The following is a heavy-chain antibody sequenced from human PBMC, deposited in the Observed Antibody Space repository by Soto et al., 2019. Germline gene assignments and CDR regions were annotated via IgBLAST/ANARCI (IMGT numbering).Heavy chain of an antibody. J-gene: IGHJ3*01. Sequence: EVQLVESGGGLVQPGGSLTLSCTASGFSVSNNFMKWVRQAPGKGLEWVSLIFSGGDTRYADFVRGRFTISRDNSKNTVYLQMNSLRVEDAAVYYCARDGGPHLTNGVWGQGTMVTVSS. V-gene: IGHV3-66*01. CDR3: ARDGGPHLTNGV. D-gene: IGHD2-8*01. CDR1: GFSVSNNF. CDR2: IFSGGDT.